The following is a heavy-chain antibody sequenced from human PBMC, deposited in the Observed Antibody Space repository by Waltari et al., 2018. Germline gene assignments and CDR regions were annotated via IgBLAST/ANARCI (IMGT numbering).Heavy chain of an antibody. V-gene: IGHV4-34*01. CDR3: ARHEVAAAGTAHYFDY. D-gene: IGHD6-13*01. Sequence: QVQLQQWGAGLLKPSETLSLTCAVYGGSFSGYYWSWIRQPPGKGLEWIGEINHSGSTNYNPSLKSRVTISVDTSKNQFSLKLSSVTAADTAVYYCARHEVAAAGTAHYFDYWGQGTLVTVSS. CDR1: GGSFSGYY. CDR2: INHSGST. J-gene: IGHJ4*02.